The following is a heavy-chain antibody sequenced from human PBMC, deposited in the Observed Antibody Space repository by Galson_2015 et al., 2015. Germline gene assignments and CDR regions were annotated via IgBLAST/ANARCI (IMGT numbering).Heavy chain of an antibody. CDR1: GFTFSNSV. CDR2: LSTNGVST. CDR3: AKGGSVPMRIAFDV. J-gene: IGHJ3*01. V-gene: IGHV3-23*01. Sequence: SLRLSCAASGFTFSNSVMSWVRQTPGKGLEWLSVLSTNGVSTNYADSVKGRFTISRDISKNTFYLQMSSLRVDDTAVYYCAKGGSVPMRIAFDVGAKGQWSPSLQ. D-gene: IGHD5/OR15-5a*01.